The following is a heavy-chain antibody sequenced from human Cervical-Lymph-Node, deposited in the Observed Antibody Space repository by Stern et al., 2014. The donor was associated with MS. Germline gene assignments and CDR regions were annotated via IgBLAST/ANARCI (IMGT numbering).Heavy chain of an antibody. Sequence: VQLVESGAEVKKPGSSMKVSCKASGGTFSSDAIGWVRQAPGQGLEWLGGIIPIFETANYAQKCQGRVTITADQSTKTAYLELSSLTSGDTAMYFCASGTRSSWYFDFWGQGTLVTVST. V-gene: IGHV1-69*01. CDR1: GGTFSSDA. D-gene: IGHD6-13*01. J-gene: IGHJ4*02. CDR2: IIPIFETA. CDR3: ASGTRSSWYFDF.